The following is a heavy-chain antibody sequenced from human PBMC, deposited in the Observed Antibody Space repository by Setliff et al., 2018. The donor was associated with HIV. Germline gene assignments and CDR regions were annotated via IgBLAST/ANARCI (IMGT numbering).Heavy chain of an antibody. CDR3: ARRQSYYDILNGRAFDALDI. Sequence: SETLSLTCNVSGGSISTYYWSWIRQPPGKGLEWLGYVSYSGSTNFNPSLESRLAMSVDMSKNHFSLKLRSVTAADTAVYSCARRQSYYDILNGRAFDALDIWGQGTKVTVSS. CDR1: GGSISTYY. V-gene: IGHV4-59*08. J-gene: IGHJ3*02. CDR2: VSYSGST. D-gene: IGHD3-9*01.